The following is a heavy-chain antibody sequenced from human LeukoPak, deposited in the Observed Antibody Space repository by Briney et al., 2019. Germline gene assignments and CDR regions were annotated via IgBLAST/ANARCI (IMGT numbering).Heavy chain of an antibody. V-gene: IGHV1-69*04. D-gene: IGHD1-26*01. Sequence: ASVKVSCKASGGTFSSYAISWVRQAPGQGLEWMGRIIPILGIANYAQKFQGSVTITADKSTSTAYMELSSLRSEDTAVYYCARWEYYYGMDVWGQGTTVTVSS. CDR3: ARWEYYYGMDV. CDR2: IIPILGIA. J-gene: IGHJ6*02. CDR1: GGTFSSYA.